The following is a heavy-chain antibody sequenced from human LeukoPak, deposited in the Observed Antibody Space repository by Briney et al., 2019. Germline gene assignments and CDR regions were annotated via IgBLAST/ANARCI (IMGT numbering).Heavy chain of an antibody. CDR1: GYSISSGYY. V-gene: IGHV4-38-2*01. CDR2: IYHSETT. CDR3: ARGWSYPYYFDY. Sequence: SETLSLTCAVSGYSISSGYYWGWIRQPPGKGLEWIGTIYHSETTYYNPSLKSRVTISVDTSKNPFSLKLSSVTAADTAVYYCARGWSYPYYFDYWGQGTLVTVSS. D-gene: IGHD1-26*01. J-gene: IGHJ4*02.